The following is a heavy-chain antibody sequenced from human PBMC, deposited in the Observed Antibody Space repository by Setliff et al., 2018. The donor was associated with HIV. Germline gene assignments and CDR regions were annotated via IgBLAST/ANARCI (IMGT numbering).Heavy chain of an antibody. CDR1: GGSISSSGYY. CDR2: IYYSGST. D-gene: IGHD6-13*01. V-gene: IGHV4-39*01. J-gene: IGHJ4*02. CDR3: AGFPLSSSWYVY. Sequence: SETLSLTCTVSGGSISSSGYYWGWIRQPPGKGLEWIGTIYYSGSTYYNPSLKSRVTISVDTSKNQFSLKLSSVTAADTAVYYCAGFPLSSSWYVYWGQGTLVTVSS.